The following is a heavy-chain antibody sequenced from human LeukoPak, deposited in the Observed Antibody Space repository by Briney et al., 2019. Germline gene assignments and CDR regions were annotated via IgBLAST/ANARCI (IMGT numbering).Heavy chain of an antibody. Sequence: GGPLRLSCAAAGFTFSSYSMNWARQAPGKGLEWVSSISSSSSYIYYADSVKGRFTISRDNAKNSLYLQMNSLRAEDTAVYYCARDQHFLTDAQSYPYYYYGMDVWGQGTTVTVSS. D-gene: IGHD3-3*02. V-gene: IGHV3-21*01. CDR2: ISSSSSYI. J-gene: IGHJ6*02. CDR1: GFTFSSYS. CDR3: ARDQHFLTDAQSYPYYYYGMDV.